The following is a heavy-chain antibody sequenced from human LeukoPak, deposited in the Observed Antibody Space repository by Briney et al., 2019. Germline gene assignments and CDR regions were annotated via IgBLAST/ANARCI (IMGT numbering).Heavy chain of an antibody. CDR3: ARERRSYYDSSGYSSHFGY. Sequence: PSETLSLTCTVSGYSISSGYYWGWIRQPPGKGLEWIGSIYHSGSTYYNPSLKSRVTISVDTSKNQFSLKLSSVTAADTAVYYCARERRSYYDSSGYSSHFGYWGQGTLVTVSS. V-gene: IGHV4-38-2*02. D-gene: IGHD3-22*01. J-gene: IGHJ4*02. CDR1: GYSISSGYY. CDR2: IYHSGST.